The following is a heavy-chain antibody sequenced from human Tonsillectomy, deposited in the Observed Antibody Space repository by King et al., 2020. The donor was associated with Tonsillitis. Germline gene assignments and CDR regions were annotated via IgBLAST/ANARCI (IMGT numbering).Heavy chain of an antibody. Sequence: QLVQSGAEVKKPGASVKVSCKASGYSFTGHYMHWVRQAPGLGLEWMGWINPNSGGTNYAQKFQGWVTMTRDTSISTAYRELRSLTSDDTAVYYCARDPGGAATVGSLDYWGQGTLVTVSS. CDR1: GYSFTGHY. V-gene: IGHV1-2*04. CDR3: ARDPGGAATVGSLDY. CDR2: INPNSGGT. J-gene: IGHJ4*02. D-gene: IGHD6-25*01.